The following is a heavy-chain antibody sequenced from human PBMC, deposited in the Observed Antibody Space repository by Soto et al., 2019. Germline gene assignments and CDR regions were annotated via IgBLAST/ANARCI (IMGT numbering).Heavy chain of an antibody. D-gene: IGHD2-15*01. CDR1: GGSFSGYH. Sequence: SETLSLTCAVYGGSFSGYHWSWIRQPPGKGLEWIGDINQSGSTNYNPSLKSRVTISLDTSKNHFSLRLNSLTAADTAVYYCARGECSGGNCYFFDLWGQGTMVTVSS. CDR2: INQSGST. CDR3: ARGECSGGNCYFFDL. J-gene: IGHJ3*01. V-gene: IGHV4-34*01.